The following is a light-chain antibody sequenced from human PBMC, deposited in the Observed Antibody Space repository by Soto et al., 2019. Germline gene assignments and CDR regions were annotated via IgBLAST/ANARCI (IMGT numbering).Light chain of an antibody. CDR1: SSDVGAYNY. Sequence: QSVLTQPASVSGSPGQSITISCTGTSSDVGAYNYVSWYQQHPGKVPKLIIYDVINRPPGVSSRFSGSKSVNTASLTISGLQAEDEADYYCTSYTSSVTLVFGGGTKVTVL. CDR2: DVI. V-gene: IGLV2-14*01. J-gene: IGLJ3*02. CDR3: TSYTSSVTLV.